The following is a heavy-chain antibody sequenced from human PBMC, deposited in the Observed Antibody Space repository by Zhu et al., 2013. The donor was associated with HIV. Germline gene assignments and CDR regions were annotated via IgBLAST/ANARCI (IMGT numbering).Heavy chain of an antibody. J-gene: IGHJ4*02. CDR3: ASGGGSMATGYFDY. CDR2: VNPITDNA. Sequence: QVQLVQSGPEVKKPGDSVKVSCKASGYTFTNYGINWVRQATGHGLEWMGWVNPITDNAGYAQKFQGRVSITRNTSTSTVYMELSSLRSDDTAVYYCASGGGSMATGYFDYWGQGTLVTVSS. CDR1: GYTFTNYG. D-gene: IGHD3-10*01. V-gene: IGHV1-8*03.